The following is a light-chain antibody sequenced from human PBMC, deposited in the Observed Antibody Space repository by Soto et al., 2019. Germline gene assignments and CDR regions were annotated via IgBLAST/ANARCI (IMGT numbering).Light chain of an antibody. Sequence: DIQMTQSPSTLSASVGDRVTITCRASKSISTWLAWYQQKSGKAPKVLIYTASSLQSGVPSRFSGGGSGTEFSLTISSLQPDDFATYYCQQYNSYPLTFGGGTKVEIK. CDR2: TAS. J-gene: IGKJ4*01. CDR3: QQYNSYPLT. V-gene: IGKV1-5*03. CDR1: KSISTW.